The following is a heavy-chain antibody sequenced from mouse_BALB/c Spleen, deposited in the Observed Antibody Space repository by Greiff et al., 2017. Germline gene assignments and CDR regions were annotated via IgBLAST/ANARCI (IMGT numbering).Heavy chain of an antibody. CDR3: ARKIYGSSLYYFDY. V-gene: IGHV3-2*02. CDR2: ISYSGST. CDR1: GYSITSDYA. Sequence: EVKLVESGPGLVKPSQSLSLTCTVTGYSITSDYAWNWIRQFPGNKLEWMGYISYSGSTSYNPSLKSRISITRDTSKNQFFLQLNSVTTEDTATYYCARKIYGSSLYYFDYWGQGTTLTVSS. J-gene: IGHJ2*01. D-gene: IGHD1-1*01.